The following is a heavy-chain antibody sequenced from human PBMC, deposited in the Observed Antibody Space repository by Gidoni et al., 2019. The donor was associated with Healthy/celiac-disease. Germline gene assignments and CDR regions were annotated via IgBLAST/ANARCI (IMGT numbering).Heavy chain of an antibody. Sequence: DVQLVESGGGLVQPWRSLRLSCTASGFTFGDHSMSWFRQAPGKGLEWVGFIRSKAYGGTTEYAASVKGRLTISRDDSKSIAYLQMNSLKTEDTAVYYCTRYGASWIQLWQNSFDYWGQGTLVTVSS. J-gene: IGHJ4*02. D-gene: IGHD5-18*01. CDR2: IRSKAYGGTT. V-gene: IGHV3-49*03. CDR1: GFTFGDHS. CDR3: TRYGASWIQLWQNSFDY.